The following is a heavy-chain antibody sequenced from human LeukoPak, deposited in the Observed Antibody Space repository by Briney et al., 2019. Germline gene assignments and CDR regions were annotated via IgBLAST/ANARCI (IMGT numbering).Heavy chain of an antibody. V-gene: IGHV3-7*04. CDR1: GFTFSTSW. Sequence: PGGSLRLSCEVSGFTFSTSWMSWVRQAPGQGLERVANINQDEGHKDYVDSVKGRFTVSRDNAKNSLYLQMNRLRVDDTAMYFCVRGVEYWGQGTPVTVSS. J-gene: IGHJ4*02. CDR3: VRGVEY. CDR2: INQDEGHK.